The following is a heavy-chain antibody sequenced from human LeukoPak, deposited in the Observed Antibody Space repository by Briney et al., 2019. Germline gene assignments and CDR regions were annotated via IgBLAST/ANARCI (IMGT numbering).Heavy chain of an antibody. D-gene: IGHD6-6*01. V-gene: IGHV3-23*01. CDR3: AKGQTYSSSSVDY. J-gene: IGHJ4*02. Sequence: GGSLRLSCVASGFTFSSYAMRWVRQAPGEGREWVSAISGSGGSTYYADSVKGRFTISRDNSKNTRYLQMNSLRAEDTALYYCAKGQTYSSSSVDYWGQGTLVTVSS. CDR2: ISGSGGST. CDR1: GFTFSSYA.